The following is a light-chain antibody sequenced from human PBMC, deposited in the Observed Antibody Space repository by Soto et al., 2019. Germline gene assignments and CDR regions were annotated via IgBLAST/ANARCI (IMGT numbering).Light chain of an antibody. CDR1: QDINTY. CDR2: RAF. J-gene: IGKJ4*01. CDR3: QQVKSYPRT. Sequence: DIQLTQSPPSLSASVGDRVTITYRVSQDINTYLNCYRLKPGEVPNLLIYRAFNLQSGLPSRFSGSGSGTDFSLTISSLQPEDFATYYCQQVKSYPRTFGGGTKVDIK. V-gene: IGKV1-27*01.